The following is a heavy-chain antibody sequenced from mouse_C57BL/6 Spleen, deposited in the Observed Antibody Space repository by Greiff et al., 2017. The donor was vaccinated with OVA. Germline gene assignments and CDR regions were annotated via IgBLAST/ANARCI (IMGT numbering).Heavy chain of an antibody. CDR2: IYPRSGNT. J-gene: IGHJ4*01. CDR1: GYTFTSYG. V-gene: IGHV1-81*01. CDR3: ARSGDYDAYYAMDY. Sequence: VQLQQSGAELARPGASVKLSCKASGYTFTSYGISWVKQRTGQGLEWIGEIYPRSGNTYYNEKFKGKATLTADKSSSTAYMELRSLTSEDSAVYFCARSGDYDAYYAMDYWGQGTSVTVSS. D-gene: IGHD2-4*01.